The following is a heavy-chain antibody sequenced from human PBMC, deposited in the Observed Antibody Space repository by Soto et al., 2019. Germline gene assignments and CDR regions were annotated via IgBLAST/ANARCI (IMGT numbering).Heavy chain of an antibody. D-gene: IGHD2-15*01. V-gene: IGHV4-30-4*01. Sequence: ASETLSLTCTVSGGSISSGDYYWSWIRQPPGKGLEWIGYIYYSGSTYYNPSLRSRVTISVDTSKNQFSLKLSSVTAADTAVYYCATADLLHAFDYWGQGTLVTVSS. CDR2: IYYSGST. CDR3: ATADLLHAFDY. CDR1: GGSISSGDYY. J-gene: IGHJ4*02.